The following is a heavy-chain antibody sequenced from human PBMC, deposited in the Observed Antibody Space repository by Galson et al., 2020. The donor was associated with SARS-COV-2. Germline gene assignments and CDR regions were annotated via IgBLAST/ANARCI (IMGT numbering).Heavy chain of an antibody. CDR3: TREGWQGGY. CDR2: IKGDGSER. Sequence: GESLKISCVVSGFTFSDYWMSWVRQAPGKGLEWVANIKGDGSERNYVDSVKGRFSISRDNAVDSMYLQMNSLRAEDTAVYYCTREGWQGGYWGQGTRVTVSS. D-gene: IGHD6-19*01. J-gene: IGHJ4*02. V-gene: IGHV3-7*01. CDR1: GFTFSDYW.